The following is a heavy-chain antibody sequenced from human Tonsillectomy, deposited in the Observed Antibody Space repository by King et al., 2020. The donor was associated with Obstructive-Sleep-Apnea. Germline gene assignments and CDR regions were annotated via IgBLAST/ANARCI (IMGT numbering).Heavy chain of an antibody. J-gene: IGHJ5*02. CDR3: ASLIALAGLRLDP. Sequence: QLVQSGSELKKPGASVKISCKGSGYSFSTYAMHWVRQAPGQEFVWMGSINTNTGNPTYAQGFTGRFVFSLDASARTAFLQISSLRAEDSGVYYCASLIALAGLRLDPWGQGTLVTVSS. CDR2: INTNTGNP. CDR1: GYSFSTYA. V-gene: IGHV7-4-1*02. D-gene: IGHD6-19*01.